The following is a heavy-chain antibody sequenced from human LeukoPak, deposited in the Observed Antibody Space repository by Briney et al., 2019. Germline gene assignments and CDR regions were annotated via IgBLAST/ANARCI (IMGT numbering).Heavy chain of an antibody. J-gene: IGHJ4*02. V-gene: IGHV3-23*01. D-gene: IGHD4-23*01. CDR3: ARDYGGPFDY. Sequence: PGGSLRLSCAASGFTFSNYAMSWVRQAPGKGLEWVSGISLSGGSTHYADSVKGRFTISRDNSKNTLYLQMNSLRAEDTAVYYCARDYGGPFDYWGQGTLVTVSS. CDR2: ISLSGGST. CDR1: GFTFSNYA.